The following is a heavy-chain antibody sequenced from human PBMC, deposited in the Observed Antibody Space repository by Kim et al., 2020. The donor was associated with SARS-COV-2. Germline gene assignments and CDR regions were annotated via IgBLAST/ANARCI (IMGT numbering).Heavy chain of an antibody. J-gene: IGHJ2*01. V-gene: IGHV1-18*01. CDR3: ARSPLPVRGVIITGYFDL. CDR1: GYTFTSYG. Sequence: VSVKVSCKASGYTFTSYGISWVRQAPGQGLERMGWISAYNGNTNYAQKLQGRVTMTTDTSTSTAYMELRSLRSDDTAVYYCARSPLPVRGVIITGYFDLWGRGTLDSVSS. CDR2: ISAYNGNT. D-gene: IGHD3-10*01.